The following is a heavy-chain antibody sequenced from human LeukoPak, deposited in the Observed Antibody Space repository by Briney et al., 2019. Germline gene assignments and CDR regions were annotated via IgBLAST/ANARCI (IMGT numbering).Heavy chain of an antibody. CDR2: IYYSGST. V-gene: IGHV4-59*01. D-gene: IGHD5-24*01. CDR3: ARDRGWLQFPDGLFDY. Sequence: SETLSLTCAVYGGSFSGYYWSWIRQPPGKGLEWIGYIYYSGSTNYNPSLKSRVTISVDTSKNQFSLKLSSVTAADTAVYYCARDRGWLQFPDGLFDYWGQGTLVTVSS. CDR1: GGSFSGYY. J-gene: IGHJ4*02.